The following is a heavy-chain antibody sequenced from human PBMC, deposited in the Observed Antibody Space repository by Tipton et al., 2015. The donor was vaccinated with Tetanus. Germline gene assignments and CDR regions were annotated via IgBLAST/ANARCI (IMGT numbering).Heavy chain of an antibody. CDR2: INPDGRRT. Sequence: AVSGFTSESHYMHWVRQTPGKGLVWISRINPDGRRTNYADSVKGRFTISRDNSKNTLFLQMDDLRAEDTAIYYCEAQRTSEDFWGQGTLVTASS. CDR3: EAQRTSEDF. J-gene: IGHJ4*02. CDR1: GFTSESHY. D-gene: IGHD1-14*01. V-gene: IGHV3-74*01.